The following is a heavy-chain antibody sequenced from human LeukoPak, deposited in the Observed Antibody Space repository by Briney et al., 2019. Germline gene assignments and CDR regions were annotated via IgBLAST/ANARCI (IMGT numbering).Heavy chain of an antibody. V-gene: IGHV3-66*01. D-gene: IGHD3-22*01. CDR2: IYSGGST. CDR1: GFTVSSNY. Sequence: PGGSLRLSCAASGFTVSSNYMSWVRQAPGKGLEWVSVIYSGGSTYYADSVKGRFTISRDNSKNTLYLQMNSLRAEDTAVYYCARVRGPRSYYYDSSGFDFDYWGQGTLVTVSS. CDR3: ARVRGPRSYYYDSSGFDFDY. J-gene: IGHJ4*02.